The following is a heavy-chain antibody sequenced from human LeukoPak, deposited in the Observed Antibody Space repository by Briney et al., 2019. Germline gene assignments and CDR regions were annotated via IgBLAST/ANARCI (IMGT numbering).Heavy chain of an antibody. J-gene: IGHJ4*02. CDR1: GGSFSGYY. V-gene: IGHV4-34*01. D-gene: IGHD6-6*01. CDR3: ARGRGSSSKGLGGY. Sequence: SETLSLTCAVYGGSFSGYYWSWIRQPPGKGLEWIGEINHSGSTNYNPSLKSRVTISVDTSKNQFSLKLSSVAAADAAVYYCARGRGSSSKGLGGYWGQGTLVTVSS. CDR2: INHSGST.